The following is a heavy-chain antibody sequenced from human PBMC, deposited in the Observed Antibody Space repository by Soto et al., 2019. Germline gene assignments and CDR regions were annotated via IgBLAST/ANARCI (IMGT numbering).Heavy chain of an antibody. Sequence: SQTLSLTCAISGASVSSNSAAWNWIRQSPSRGLEWLGRIYYSSKWSNDYAVSVKSRITINPDTSKNQFSLQLNSVTPEDTAVYYCARVYCSSTSCYYYFDYWGQGTLVTVSS. V-gene: IGHV6-1*01. CDR1: GASVSSNSAA. CDR2: IYYSSKWSN. CDR3: ARVYCSSTSCYYYFDY. D-gene: IGHD2-2*01. J-gene: IGHJ4*02.